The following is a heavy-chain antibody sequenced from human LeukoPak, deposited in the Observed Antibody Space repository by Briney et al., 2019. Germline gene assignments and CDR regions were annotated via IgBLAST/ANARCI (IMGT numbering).Heavy chain of an antibody. Sequence: GGSLRLSCTASGFSFGDYAMSWVRQAPGKGLEWVGFIRSKAYGGTPDFAASVKGRFTISRDDSKSIAYLQMNSLKTEDTAVYYCCRVYYDSSGYPRYFDYWGQGTLVTVSS. J-gene: IGHJ4*02. CDR3: CRVYYDSSGYPRYFDY. CDR1: GFSFGDYA. V-gene: IGHV3-49*04. D-gene: IGHD3-22*01. CDR2: IRSKAYGGTP.